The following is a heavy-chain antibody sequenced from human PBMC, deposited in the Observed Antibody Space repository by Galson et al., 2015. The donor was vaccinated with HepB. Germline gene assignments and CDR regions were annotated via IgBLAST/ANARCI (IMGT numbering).Heavy chain of an antibody. D-gene: IGHD3-3*01. CDR3: AIGDGSPEPFWSGYYTVFNY. J-gene: IGHJ4*02. CDR1: GYSFTSYW. CDR2: IYPGDSDT. Sequence: QSGAEVKKPGESLKISCKGSGYSFTSYWIGWVRQMPGKGLEWMGIIYPGDSDTRYSPSFQGQVTISADKSISTAYQQWSSLKASDTAMYYCAIGDGSPEPFWSGYYTVFNYWGQGTLVTVSS. V-gene: IGHV5-51*03.